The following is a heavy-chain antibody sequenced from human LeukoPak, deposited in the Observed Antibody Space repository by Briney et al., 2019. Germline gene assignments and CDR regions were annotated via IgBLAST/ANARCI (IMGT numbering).Heavy chain of an antibody. CDR1: GYTFTGYY. CDR2: INPNSGNT. Sequence: ASVKVSCKASGYTFTGYYMHWVRQAPGQGLEWMGWINPNSGNTGYAQKFQGRVTITRNTSISTAYMELSSLRSEDTAVYYCARVHSSGWHNLWSPDYYCYMDVWGKGTTVTVSS. J-gene: IGHJ6*03. D-gene: IGHD6-19*01. CDR3: ARVHSSGWHNLWSPDYYCYMDV. V-gene: IGHV1-8*03.